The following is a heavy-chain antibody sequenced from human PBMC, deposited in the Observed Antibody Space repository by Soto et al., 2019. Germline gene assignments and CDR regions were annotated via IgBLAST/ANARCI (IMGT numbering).Heavy chain of an antibody. CDR1: GYTFTSYG. Sequence: QVQLVQSGAEVKKPGASVKVSCKASGYTFTSYGISWVRQAPGQGLEWMGWISAYNGNTNYAQKLQGRVTMTTDTSTSTAYMELRSLRSDDTAVYYCARDREVAVAGHGAFDIWGQGKMVTVSS. V-gene: IGHV1-18*01. CDR3: ARDREVAVAGHGAFDI. CDR2: ISAYNGNT. J-gene: IGHJ3*02. D-gene: IGHD6-19*01.